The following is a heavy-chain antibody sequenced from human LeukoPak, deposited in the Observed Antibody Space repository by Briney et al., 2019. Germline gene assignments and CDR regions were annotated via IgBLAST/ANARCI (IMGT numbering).Heavy chain of an antibody. J-gene: IGHJ5*02. D-gene: IGHD2-8*01. Sequence: SETLSLTCTVSGGSIYSSSFYWSWICQPPGKGLEWIGSIFYNGSTNYTPSLKSRVTISVDKSKNQLSLDLSSVTAADSAIYYCARRPRMVSATNWIDPWGQGTLVIVSS. CDR2: IFYNGST. CDR3: ARRPRMVSATNWIDP. V-gene: IGHV4-39*01. CDR1: GGSIYSSSFY.